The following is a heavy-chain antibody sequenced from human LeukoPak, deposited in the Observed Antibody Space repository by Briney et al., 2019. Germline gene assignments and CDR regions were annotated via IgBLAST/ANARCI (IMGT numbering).Heavy chain of an antibody. V-gene: IGHV4-4*07. CDR3: ARDRRYYDSSGYYYVMSFDY. Sequence: SETLSLTCTVSGGSISSYYWSWIRQPAGKGLEWIGRIYTSGSTNYNPSLKSRVTMSVDTSKNQFSLKLSSVTAADTAVYYCARDRRYYDSSGYYYVMSFDYWGQGTLVTVSS. J-gene: IGHJ4*02. CDR1: GGSISSYY. D-gene: IGHD3-22*01. CDR2: IYTSGST.